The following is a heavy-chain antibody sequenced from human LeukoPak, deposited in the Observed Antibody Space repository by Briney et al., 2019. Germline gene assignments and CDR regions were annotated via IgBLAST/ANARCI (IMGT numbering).Heavy chain of an antibody. Sequence: GGSLRLSCAASGFTFSSYSMNWVRQAPGKGLEWVSYISSSSSTIYYADSVKGRFTISRDNAKNSLYLHMNSLRAEDTALYSCAKDWQQLVQNYYYGMDVWGQGTTVTVSS. CDR1: GFTFSSYS. D-gene: IGHD6-13*01. CDR3: AKDWQQLVQNYYYGMDV. J-gene: IGHJ6*02. V-gene: IGHV3-48*01. CDR2: ISSSSSTI.